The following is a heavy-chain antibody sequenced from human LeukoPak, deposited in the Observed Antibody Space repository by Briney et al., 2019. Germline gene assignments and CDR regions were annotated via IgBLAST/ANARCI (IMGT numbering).Heavy chain of an antibody. CDR3: AKGQMYEGFIITSQSIVPRGVYFDY. D-gene: IGHD3-10*01. V-gene: IGHV3-23*01. CDR1: GFTFSSYA. Sequence: GGSLRLSCAASGFTFSSYAMSWVRQAPGKGLEWVSAISGSGGSTYYADSVKGRFTISRDNSKNTLYLQMNSLRAEDTAVYYCAKGQMYEGFIITSQSIVPRGVYFDYWGQGTLVTVSS. J-gene: IGHJ4*02. CDR2: ISGSGGST.